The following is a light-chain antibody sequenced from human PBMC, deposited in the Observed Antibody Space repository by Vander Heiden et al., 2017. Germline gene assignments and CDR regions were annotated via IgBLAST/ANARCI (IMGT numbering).Light chain of an antibody. J-gene: IGLJ2*01. V-gene: IGLV3-9*01. Sequence: SYELTQPLSVSVALGQTARINCGGNNIGSKNVHWYQQKPGQAPVLVIYRDRNRPSGIPERFSGSNSGNTATLTISRAQAGDEADYYCQVWDSTVVFGGGTKLTVL. CDR2: RDR. CDR1: NIGSKN. CDR3: QVWDSTVV.